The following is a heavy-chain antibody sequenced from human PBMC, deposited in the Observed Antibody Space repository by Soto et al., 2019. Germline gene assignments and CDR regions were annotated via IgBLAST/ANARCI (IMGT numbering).Heavy chain of an antibody. J-gene: IGHJ3*02. V-gene: IGHV3-23*01. CDR3: AKSGDYLIDAFDI. D-gene: IGHD4-17*01. CDR2: ISGSGGST. CDR1: GFTFSSFA. Sequence: EVQLLESGGGLVQPGGSLRLSCAASGFTFSSFAMSWVRQAPGKGLEWVSAISGSGGSTYYADSVKGRFTISRDNSKNTLYLQMNSLRAEDTAVYYCAKSGDYLIDAFDIWGQGTMVTVSS.